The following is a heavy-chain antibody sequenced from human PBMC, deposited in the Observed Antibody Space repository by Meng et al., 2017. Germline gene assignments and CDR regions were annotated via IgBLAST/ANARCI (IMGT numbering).Heavy chain of an antibody. CDR2: IRSKAYGGTT. J-gene: IGHJ4*02. D-gene: IGHD1-14*01. V-gene: IGHV3-49*04. CDR1: GFTFGDYA. Sequence: GGSLRLSCTASGFTFGDYAMSWVRQAPGKGLEWVGFIRSKAYGGTTEYAASVKGRFTISRDDSKSIAYLQMNSLRAEDTAVYYCAKAFGPARPYYFDYWGQGTLVTVSS. CDR3: AKAFGPARPYYFDY.